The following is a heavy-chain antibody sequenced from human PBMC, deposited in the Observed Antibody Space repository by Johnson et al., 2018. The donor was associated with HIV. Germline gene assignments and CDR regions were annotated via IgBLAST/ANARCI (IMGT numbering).Heavy chain of an antibody. V-gene: IGHV3-13*01. CDR1: GFTFRNYD. D-gene: IGHD3-16*02. CDR3: AKGLRLGELSLRVDAFDI. CDR2: IDTAGNT. Sequence: VQLVESGGGLVKPGGSLRLSCAASGFTFRNYDMHWVRQATGKRLEWVSGIDTAGNTYYLGSVKGRFTISRENAKNSLYLQMNSLRAEDTALYYCAKGLRLGELSLRVDAFDIWGQGTMVTVSS. J-gene: IGHJ3*02.